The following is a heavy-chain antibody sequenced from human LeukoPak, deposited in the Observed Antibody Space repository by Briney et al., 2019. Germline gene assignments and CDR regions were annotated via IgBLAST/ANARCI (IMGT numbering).Heavy chain of an antibody. J-gene: IGHJ4*02. V-gene: IGHV3-11*01. CDR1: GFTFSDYY. CDR2: VSGSDENK. D-gene: IGHD2-15*01. CDR3: ARAGLGGHYIDY. Sequence: KPGGSLRLSCAASGFTFSDYYMTWIRQAPGQGLEWISYVSGSDENKYYAGSVRGRFAISRDNAEKSLFLKMSNVRAEDTAVYYCARAGLGGHYIDYWGQGTLVTVSS.